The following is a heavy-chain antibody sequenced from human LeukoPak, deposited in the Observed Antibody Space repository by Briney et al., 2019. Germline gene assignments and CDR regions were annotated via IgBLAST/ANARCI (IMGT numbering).Heavy chain of an antibody. J-gene: IGHJ4*02. D-gene: IGHD1-1*01. V-gene: IGHV3-21*06. CDR3: ARGGDGHNSYLDF. CDR1: GFTFSTFS. CDR2: ISYSSTFL. Sequence: PGGSLRLSCEGSGFTFSTFSLNWVRQAPGKGLGWVASISYSSTFLDYADSVKGRFTISRDNTQNSVYLEMNSLRDEDTAAYFCARGGDGHNSYLDFWGQGTLVTVSS.